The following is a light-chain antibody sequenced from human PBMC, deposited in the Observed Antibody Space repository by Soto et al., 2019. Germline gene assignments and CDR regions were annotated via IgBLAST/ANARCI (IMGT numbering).Light chain of an antibody. CDR2: GAS. Sequence: EVVMTQSPATLSVSPGERATLSCRASQNVNANLAWYQQKPGQAPRLLIHGASTRATGIPARFSGSGFGTEFLLPISSLQSEDFAVYYCQQYNTWLWTFGQGTKVEGK. V-gene: IGKV3-15*01. CDR3: QQYNTWLWT. J-gene: IGKJ1*01. CDR1: QNVNAN.